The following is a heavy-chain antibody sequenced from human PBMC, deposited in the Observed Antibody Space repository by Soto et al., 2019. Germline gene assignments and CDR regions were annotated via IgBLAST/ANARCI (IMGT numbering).Heavy chain of an antibody. CDR3: ARAEQQLDYGMDV. Sequence: ASVKVSCKASGYTFTGYYMHWVRQAPGQGLEWMGWINPNSGGTNYAQKFQGWVTMTRDTSISTAYMELSRLRSDDTAVYYCARAEQQLDYGMDVWGQGTTVTVSS. J-gene: IGHJ6*02. CDR1: GYTFTGYY. V-gene: IGHV1-2*04. CDR2: INPNSGGT. D-gene: IGHD6-13*01.